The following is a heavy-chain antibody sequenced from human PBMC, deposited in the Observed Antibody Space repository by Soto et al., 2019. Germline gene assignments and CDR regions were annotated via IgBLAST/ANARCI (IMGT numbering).Heavy chain of an antibody. CDR1: GFTVSSNY. CDR2: IYSGGST. V-gene: IGHV3-53*01. Sequence: VGSLRLSCAASGFTVSSNYMSWVRQAPGKGLEWVSVIYSGGSTYYADSVKGRFTISRDNSKNTLYLQMNSLRAEDTAVYYCARRVTMVRGVIAHYYYGMDVWGQGTTLTVSS. D-gene: IGHD3-10*01. J-gene: IGHJ6*02. CDR3: ARRVTMVRGVIAHYYYGMDV.